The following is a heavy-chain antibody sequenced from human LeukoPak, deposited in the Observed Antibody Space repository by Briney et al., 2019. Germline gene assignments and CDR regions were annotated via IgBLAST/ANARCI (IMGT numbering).Heavy chain of an antibody. Sequence: GGSLRLSCAASGVTLSNYAMSWVRQAPGKGLGWVSTISPSGSSTYYADSVKGRFTISRDNSKNTLYLQMNSLRAEDTAVYYCAKALYGDYGRFDYWGQGTLVTVSS. D-gene: IGHD4-17*01. CDR1: GVTLSNYA. CDR3: AKALYGDYGRFDY. J-gene: IGHJ4*02. V-gene: IGHV3-23*01. CDR2: ISPSGSST.